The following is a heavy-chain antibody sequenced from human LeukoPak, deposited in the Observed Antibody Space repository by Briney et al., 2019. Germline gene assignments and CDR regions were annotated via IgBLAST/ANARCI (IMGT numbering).Heavy chain of an antibody. J-gene: IGHJ4*02. CDR2: ISKDGSIK. V-gene: IGHV3-30*19. CDR3: ARDGGFFDH. CDR1: GFTFSSYG. Sequence: GGSLRLSCAASGFTFSSYGMHWVRQAPGKGLAWVAIISKDGSIKYYADSVKGRFTVSRDNSKNTLFLQMNSLRAEDTAVYYCARDGGFFDHWGQGTLVTVSS. D-gene: IGHD3-16*01.